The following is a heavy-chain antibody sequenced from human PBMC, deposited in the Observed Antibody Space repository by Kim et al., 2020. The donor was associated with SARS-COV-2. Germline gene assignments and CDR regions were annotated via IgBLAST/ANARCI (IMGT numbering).Heavy chain of an antibody. CDR2: IGAGGDAT. CDR1: GFTFSSYA. V-gene: IGHV3-23*01. CDR3: VKGPMAVPGGTFDY. D-gene: IGHD2-8*02. Sequence: GGSLRLSCAASGFTFSSYAMTWVRQAPGTGLGWVACIGAGGDATYYADSVKGRFTISRDNSKNTLYLQMSSLRGEDTAVYYCVKGPMAVPGGTFDYWGQG. J-gene: IGHJ4*02.